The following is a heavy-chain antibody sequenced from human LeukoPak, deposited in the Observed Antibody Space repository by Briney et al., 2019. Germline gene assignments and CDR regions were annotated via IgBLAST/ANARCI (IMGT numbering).Heavy chain of an antibody. V-gene: IGHV3-33*01. CDR2: IWFDARNE. CDR3: TRDFCSSPSCYDY. CDR1: AFTFSSIG. Sequence: SAGSLRLSCAASAFTFSSIGMEWDRQAPGKGREWVAGIWFDARNEHYTDSVKGPFTIAREHSKNALYLQMDSLRADDTAAYYCTRDFCSSPSCYDYWGQGTLVTVSS. J-gene: IGHJ4*02. D-gene: IGHD2-2*01.